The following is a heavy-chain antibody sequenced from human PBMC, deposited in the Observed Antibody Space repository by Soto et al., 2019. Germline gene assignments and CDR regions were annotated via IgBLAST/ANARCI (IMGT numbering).Heavy chain of an antibody. V-gene: IGHV1-69*04. D-gene: IGHD3-22*01. J-gene: IGHJ5*02. CDR2: IIPIIGII. CDR1: GYTFTNYG. CDR3: AGDPDSHYNDSHASSYP. Sequence: GASVKVSCKASGYTFTNYGLSWVRQAPGQGLEWMGRIIPIIGIINYAQKFQGRVTITADKFTGTAYMELTRLRSDDTAVYYCAGDPDSHYNDSHASSYPWGQGTLVTVSS.